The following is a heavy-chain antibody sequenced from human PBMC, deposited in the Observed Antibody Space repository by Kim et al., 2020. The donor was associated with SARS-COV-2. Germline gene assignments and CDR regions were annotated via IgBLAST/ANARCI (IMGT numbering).Heavy chain of an antibody. CDR1: GGTFSSYA. V-gene: IGHV1-69*13. CDR3: ARDVEMATHPGDDYYYGMDV. CDR2: IIPIFGTA. Sequence: SVKVSCKASGGTFSSYAISWVRQAPGQGLEWMGGIIPIFGTANYAQKFQGRVTITADESTSTAYMELSSLRSEDTAVYYCARDVEMATHPGDDYYYGMDVWGQGTTVTVSS. J-gene: IGHJ6*02. D-gene: IGHD5-12*01.